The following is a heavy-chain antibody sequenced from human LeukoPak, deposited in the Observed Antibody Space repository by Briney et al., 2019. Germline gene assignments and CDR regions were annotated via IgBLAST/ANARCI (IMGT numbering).Heavy chain of an antibody. D-gene: IGHD2-2*01. V-gene: IGHV3-48*03. CDR3: ARYEYQLPDHYYFDY. CDR2: ISSSGTTI. J-gene: IGHJ4*02. CDR1: GFTFSTYE. Sequence: GGSLRLPCAASGFTFSTYEMNWVRQAPGKGLEWVSYISSSGTTIYYADSVKGRFTISRDNAKNSLYLQMNSLTAEDTAIYYCARYEYQLPDHYYFDYWGQGTLVTVSS.